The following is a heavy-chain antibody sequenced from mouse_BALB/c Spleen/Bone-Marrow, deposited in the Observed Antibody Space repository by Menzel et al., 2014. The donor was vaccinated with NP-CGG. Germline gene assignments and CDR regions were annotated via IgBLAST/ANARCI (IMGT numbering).Heavy chain of an antibody. D-gene: IGHD4-1*01. CDR1: GFAFSSYD. CDR2: ISSSGGST. Sequence: EVKLMESGGGLVKPGGSLKLSCAASGFAFSSYDMSWVRQTPEKRLEWVAYISSSGGSTCYPDTVKGRFTISRDNAKNTLYLQMSSLKSEDTAMYYCARHKLGRWYFDVWGAGTTVTVSS. J-gene: IGHJ1*01. CDR3: ARHKLGRWYFDV. V-gene: IGHV5-12-1*01.